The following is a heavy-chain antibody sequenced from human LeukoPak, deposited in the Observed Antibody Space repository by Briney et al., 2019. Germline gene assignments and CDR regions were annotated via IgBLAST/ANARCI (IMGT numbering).Heavy chain of an antibody. J-gene: IGHJ4*02. CDR3: ARDADVGIYLDY. CDR1: GFTFSIYE. Sequence: GGSLRLSCAASGFTFSIYEMTWVRQVPGKGLEWVSYIDSSAETSYYMDSVKGRFTISRDNAKNSLYLHMNSLRAEDTAIYYCARDADVGIYLDYWGQGTLVTVSS. V-gene: IGHV3-48*03. D-gene: IGHD1-14*01. CDR2: IDSSAETS.